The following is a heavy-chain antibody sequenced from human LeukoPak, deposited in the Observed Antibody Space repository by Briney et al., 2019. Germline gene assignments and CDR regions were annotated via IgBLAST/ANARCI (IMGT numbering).Heavy chain of an antibody. CDR2: IHNTGRT. D-gene: IGHD2-15*01. Sequence: SETLSLTCTVSGGSISNYYWSWTRRPPGKGLEWIGYIHNTGRTNYNPSLKSRVTISVDTSKNQFSLKLSSVTAADTAIYYCARYAATGGPNWFDPWGPGTLVTVSS. V-gene: IGHV4-59*01. CDR3: ARYAATGGPNWFDP. CDR1: GGSISNYY. J-gene: IGHJ5*02.